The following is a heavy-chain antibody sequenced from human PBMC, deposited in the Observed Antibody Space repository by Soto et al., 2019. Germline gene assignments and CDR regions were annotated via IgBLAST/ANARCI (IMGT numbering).Heavy chain of an antibody. Sequence: EVQLLESGGGLVQPGGSLRLSCAASGFTFSSYAMTWVRQAPGKGLEWVSAISGSGGATYYADSVKGRFTVSRDNSKNTRYLQMNSLRAEDTAVYYCAKDLGYCSGGSCFTRGLFDYWGQGTLVTVSS. CDR2: ISGSGGAT. D-gene: IGHD2-15*01. CDR3: AKDLGYCSGGSCFTRGLFDY. J-gene: IGHJ4*02. CDR1: GFTFSSYA. V-gene: IGHV3-23*01.